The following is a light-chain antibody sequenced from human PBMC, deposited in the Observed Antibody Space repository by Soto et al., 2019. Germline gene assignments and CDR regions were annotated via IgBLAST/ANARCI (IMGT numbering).Light chain of an antibody. V-gene: IGKV3-11*01. CDR3: QQRSNWPLT. J-gene: IGKJ3*01. CDR2: DAS. Sequence: PGESATLSCRASQGVGRYLAWFQQKPGQAPRLLIYDASTRATGIPARFSGGGSGTDFTLTISSQQPEDFAVCYCQQRSNWPLTLGPGTNVEIK. CDR1: QGVGRY.